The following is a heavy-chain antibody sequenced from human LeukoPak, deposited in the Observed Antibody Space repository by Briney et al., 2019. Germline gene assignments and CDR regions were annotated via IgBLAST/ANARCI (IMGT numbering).Heavy chain of an antibody. CDR1: GFTVSSNY. V-gene: IGHV3-66*01. J-gene: IGHJ4*02. CDR3: ARETPRRGETRDGYR. Sequence: GGSLRLSCAASGFTVSSNYMSWVRQAPGKGLEWVSVIYSGGSTYYADSVKGRFTISRDNPKNLLFLQINSLRVEDTAVHYCARETPRRGETRDGYRWGQGTLVTVSS. CDR2: IYSGGST. D-gene: IGHD5-24*01.